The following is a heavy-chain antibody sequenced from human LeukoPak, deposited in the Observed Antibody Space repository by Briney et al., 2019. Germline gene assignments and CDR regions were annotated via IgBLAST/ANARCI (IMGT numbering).Heavy chain of an antibody. Sequence: SETLSLTCSVSDDSISSTNYYWGWIRQPPGKGLEWIGNFYYSGSASYNPSVKSRVTKSVDTSKKQFSLKLNSGTAADTAVYYCARPGSSGWYWGQGTLVTVSS. D-gene: IGHD6-19*01. CDR1: DDSISSTNYY. CDR3: ARPGSSGWY. J-gene: IGHJ4*02. CDR2: FYYSGSA. V-gene: IGHV4-39*01.